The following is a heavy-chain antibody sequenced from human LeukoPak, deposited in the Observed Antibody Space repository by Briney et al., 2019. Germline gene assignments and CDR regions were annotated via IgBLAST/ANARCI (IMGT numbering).Heavy chain of an antibody. CDR1: GGSFSGYY. CDR2: INHSGST. V-gene: IGHV4-34*01. CDR3: ARGLGPAANPNWFDP. J-gene: IGHJ5*02. Sequence: SETLSLTCAVYGGSFSGYYWSWIRQPPGKGLEWIGEINHSGSTNYNPSLKSRVTILVDTSKNQFSLKLSSVTAADTAMYYCARGLGPAANPNWFDPWGQGTLVTVSS. D-gene: IGHD2-2*01.